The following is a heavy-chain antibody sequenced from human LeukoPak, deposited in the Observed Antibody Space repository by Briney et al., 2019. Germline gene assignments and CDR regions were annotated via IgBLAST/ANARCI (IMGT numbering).Heavy chain of an antibody. CDR1: GFTFCDYV. V-gene: IGHV3-49*04. Sequence: GGSLRLSCTASGFTFCDYVMSWVRQAPGKGLEWVGFIRTKAYGGTTQYAASVKGRFTISRDDSINVAYLEMNSLQTEDTAMYYCTRGLSYYASGSYLYWGQGTLVTVSS. D-gene: IGHD3-10*01. CDR2: IRTKAYGGTT. CDR3: TRGLSYYASGSYLY. J-gene: IGHJ4*02.